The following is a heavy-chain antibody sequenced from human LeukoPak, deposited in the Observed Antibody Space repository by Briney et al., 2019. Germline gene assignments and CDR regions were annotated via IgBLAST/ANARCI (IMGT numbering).Heavy chain of an antibody. CDR2: ISWNSGSI. Sequence: GGSLRLSCAASGFTFDDYAMHWVRQAPGKGLEWVSGISWNSGSIGYADSVKGRFTISRDNAKNSLYLQMNSPRAEDTALYYCAKDPYSSSSNYIDYWGQGTLVTVSS. CDR3: AKDPYSSSSNYIDY. V-gene: IGHV3-9*01. CDR1: GFTFDDYA. J-gene: IGHJ4*02. D-gene: IGHD6-6*01.